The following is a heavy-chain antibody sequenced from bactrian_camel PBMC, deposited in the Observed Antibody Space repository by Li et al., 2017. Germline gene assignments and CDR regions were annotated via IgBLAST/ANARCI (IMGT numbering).Heavy chain of an antibody. CDR1: GFIFSSYA. CDR2: INKNGGST. J-gene: IGHJ6*01. D-gene: IGHD6*01. Sequence: VQLVESGGGLVQPGGSLKLSCVASGFIFSSYAIHWVRRAPGKGLEWVSAINKNGGSTFYSGSVKGRFTISRDNAKNTVYLQLNSLRTEDMAMYYCATANYGDSSMDAWGQGTQVTVS. V-gene: IGHV3S40*01. CDR3: ATANYGDSSMDA.